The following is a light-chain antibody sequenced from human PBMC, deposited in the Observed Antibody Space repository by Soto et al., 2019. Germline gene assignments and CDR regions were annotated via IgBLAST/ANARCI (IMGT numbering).Light chain of an antibody. V-gene: IGKV2-28*01. Sequence: IVMTQSPLSLAVTPGEPASISCKSSQSLLHDSGYNYLAWYVQKPGRSQQLLIHLASTRASGVSDRFSGSGSGTDFTLKISRVEAEDAGIYFCPQALEAWTFGQGTKVEIK. CDR3: PQALEAWT. J-gene: IGKJ1*01. CDR1: QSLLHDSGYNY. CDR2: LAS.